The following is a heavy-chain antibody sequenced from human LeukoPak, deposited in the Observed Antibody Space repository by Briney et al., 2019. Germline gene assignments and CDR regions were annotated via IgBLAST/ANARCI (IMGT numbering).Heavy chain of an antibody. CDR2: ISYDGSNK. J-gene: IGHJ4*02. V-gene: IGHV3-30-3*01. CDR3: ARGPPGTPFDY. Sequence: GGSLRLSCAASGFTFSSYAMHWVRQAPGKGLEWVAVISYDGSNKYYADSVKGRFTISRDNSKNTLYLQMNSLRAEDTAVYYFARGPPGTPFDYWGQGTLVTVSS. CDR1: GFTFSSYA. D-gene: IGHD3-10*01.